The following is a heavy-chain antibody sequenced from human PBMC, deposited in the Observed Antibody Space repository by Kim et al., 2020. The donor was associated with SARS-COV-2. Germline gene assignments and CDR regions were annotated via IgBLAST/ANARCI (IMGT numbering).Heavy chain of an antibody. V-gene: IGHV4-39*01. Sequence: SETLSLTCTVSGGSISSSNYYWGWIRQPPGKGLEWIGSIHYSGSTYYNPSLKSRVTISVDTSKNQLSLTLSSVTAADTAVYYCARQARSYHRLYYYYY. D-gene: IGHD1-26*01. CDR2: IHYSGST. CDR3: ARQARSYHRLYYYYY. CDR1: GGSISSSNYY. J-gene: IGHJ6*03.